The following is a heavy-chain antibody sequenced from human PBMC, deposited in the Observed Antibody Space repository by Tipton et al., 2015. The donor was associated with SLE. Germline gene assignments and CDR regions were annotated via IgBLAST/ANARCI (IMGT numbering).Heavy chain of an antibody. CDR1: DGSISSNS. J-gene: IGHJ6*02. V-gene: IGHV4-59*08. CDR3: ARGMLTWRGAIVGVDV. CDR2: ISYGGGT. D-gene: IGHD2-8*01. Sequence: LRLSCSVSDGSISSNSWIWIRQPPGKGLDWIGYISYGGGTNYNPSLKSRVTISVDMAKNQFSLKLTSVTAADTAVYYCARGMLTWRGAIVGVDVWGQGTWVNVSS.